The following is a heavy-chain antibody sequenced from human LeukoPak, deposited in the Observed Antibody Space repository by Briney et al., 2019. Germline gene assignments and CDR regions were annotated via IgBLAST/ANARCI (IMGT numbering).Heavy chain of an antibody. D-gene: IGHD1-26*01. CDR3: ARGPISGSYYFDY. CDR2: IIPILGIA. Sequence: ASVKVSCKASGGTFSSYAISWVRQAPGQGLEWMGRIIPILGIANYAQKFQGRVTITADKSTSTAYMELSSLRSEDTAVYYRARGPISGSYYFDYWGQGTLVTVSS. J-gene: IGHJ4*02. V-gene: IGHV1-69*04. CDR1: GGTFSSYA.